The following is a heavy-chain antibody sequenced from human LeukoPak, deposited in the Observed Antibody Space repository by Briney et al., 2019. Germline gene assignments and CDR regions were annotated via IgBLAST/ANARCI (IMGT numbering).Heavy chain of an antibody. Sequence: SETLSLTCTVSGGSISSSSYYWGWIRQPPGKGLEWIGSIYYSGSTYYNPSLKSRVTISVDTSKNQFSLKLSSVTAADTAVYYCAVGIAAAGTYYFDYWGQGTLVTVSS. CDR3: AVGIAAAGTYYFDY. V-gene: IGHV4-39*01. D-gene: IGHD6-13*01. J-gene: IGHJ4*02. CDR2: IYYSGST. CDR1: GGSISSSSYY.